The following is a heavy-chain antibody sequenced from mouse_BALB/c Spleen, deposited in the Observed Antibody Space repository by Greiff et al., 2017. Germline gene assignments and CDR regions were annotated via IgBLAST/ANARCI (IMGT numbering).Heavy chain of an antibody. CDR2: IYPGGGYT. V-gene: IGHV1-63*02. D-gene: IGHD1-1*01. Sequence: QVQLKQSGAELVRPGTSVKISCKASGYTFTNYWLGWVKQRPGHGLEWIGDIYPGGGYTNYNEKFKGKATLTADTSSSTAYMQLSSLTSEDSAVYFCARNYGSSYGYFDVWGAGTTVTVSS. J-gene: IGHJ1*01. CDR1: GYTFTNYW. CDR3: ARNYGSSYGYFDV.